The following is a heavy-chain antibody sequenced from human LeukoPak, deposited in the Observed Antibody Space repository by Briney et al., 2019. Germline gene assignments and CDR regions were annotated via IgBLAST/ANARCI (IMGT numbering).Heavy chain of an antibody. V-gene: IGHV3-33*06. CDR1: GFTFSSYG. CDR3: ANDVEMALDY. CDR2: IWYDGSNK. Sequence: PGGSLRLSCAASGFTFSSYGMHWVRQAPGKGLEWVAVIWYDGSNKYYADSVKGRFTISRDNSKNTLYLQMNSLRAEDTGVYYCANDVEMALDYWGQGTLVTVSS. J-gene: IGHJ4*02. D-gene: IGHD5-24*01.